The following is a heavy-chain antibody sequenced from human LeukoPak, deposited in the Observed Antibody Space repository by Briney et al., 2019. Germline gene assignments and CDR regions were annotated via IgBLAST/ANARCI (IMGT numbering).Heavy chain of an antibody. J-gene: IGHJ6*01. V-gene: IGHV3-21*01. CDR2: ISRTSTWI. CDR3: ARGKVTVSSYYYGSGSNYYYYGMDV. CDR1: GFTFSDYS. D-gene: IGHD3-10*01. Sequence: GGSLRLSCAASGFTFSDYSMQWVRQAPGKGLEWVSSISRTSTWIYYADSVRGRFTISRDNAGNSLYLQMNSLRAEDTAVYYCARGKVTVSSYYYGSGSNYYYYGMDV.